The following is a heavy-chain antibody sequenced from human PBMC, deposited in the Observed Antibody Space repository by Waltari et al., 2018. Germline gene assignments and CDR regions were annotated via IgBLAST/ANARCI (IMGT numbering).Heavy chain of an antibody. J-gene: IGHJ4*02. Sequence: EVKLVESGGGLVQPGGSLRLSCAASGFTFSRYWMLGFRQAPGKGLVWVSRINSDGSSTSYADSVKGRFTISRDNAKNTLYLQMNSLRAEDTAVYYCARHANKSSGYDYWGQGTLVTVSS. CDR3: ARHANKSSGYDY. V-gene: IGHV3-74*01. CDR2: INSDGSST. CDR1: GFTFSRYW. D-gene: IGHD3-22*01.